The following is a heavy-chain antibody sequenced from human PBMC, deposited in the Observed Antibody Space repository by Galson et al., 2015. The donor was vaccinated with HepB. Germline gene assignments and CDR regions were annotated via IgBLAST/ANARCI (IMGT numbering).Heavy chain of an antibody. V-gene: IGHV1-24*01. J-gene: IGHJ4*02. Sequence: SVKVSCKVSGYTLTDLSMHWVRQAPGKGLEWMGGFDPEDGETIYAQKFQGRVTMTEDTSTDTAYMELSSLRSEDTAVYYCATDLNAGIAAAVGPPDYWGQGTLVTVSS. CDR2: FDPEDGET. CDR1: GYTLTDLS. CDR3: ATDLNAGIAAAVGPPDY. D-gene: IGHD6-13*01.